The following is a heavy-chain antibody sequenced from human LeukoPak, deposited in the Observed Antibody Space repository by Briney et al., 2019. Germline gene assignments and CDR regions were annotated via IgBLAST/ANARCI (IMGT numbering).Heavy chain of an antibody. J-gene: IGHJ6*03. CDR3: ARALTPYNWNPLSYYYYMDV. Sequence: ASVKVSCKASGYTFTSYDINWVRQATGQRLEWMGWMNPNSGNTGYAQKFQGRVTMTRNTSISTAYMELSSLRSEDTAVYYCARALTPYNWNPLSYYYYMDVWGKGTTVTVSS. CDR2: MNPNSGNT. V-gene: IGHV1-8*01. D-gene: IGHD1-20*01. CDR1: GYTFTSYD.